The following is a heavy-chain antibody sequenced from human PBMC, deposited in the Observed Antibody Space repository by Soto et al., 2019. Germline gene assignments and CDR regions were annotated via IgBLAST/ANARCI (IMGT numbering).Heavy chain of an antibody. V-gene: IGHV5-51*01. CDR1: GYTFNSFW. D-gene: IGHD1-7*01. J-gene: IGHJ4*02. Sequence: GESLKISCQGSGYTFNSFWVGWVRQMPGEGLEWMGLMFPWTSDTRYSPSFQGHVSISVDRSTGTGYLQWNSLKASDTAMYYCVTTRDGTTFFPHWGQGTPVTVSS. CDR3: VTTRDGTTFFPH. CDR2: MFPWTSDT.